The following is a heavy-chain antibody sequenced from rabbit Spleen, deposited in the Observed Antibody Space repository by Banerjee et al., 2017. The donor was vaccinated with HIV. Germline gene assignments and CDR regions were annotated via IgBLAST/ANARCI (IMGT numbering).Heavy chain of an antibody. CDR3: ARDPYVSSIGSWPFYFNL. V-gene: IGHV1S45*01. CDR2: IAVSSTST. J-gene: IGHJ4*01. Sequence: QEQLVESGGGLLQPGGSLTLTCTASGFDFSSSLFMCWVRQAPGKGLEWIACIAVSSTSTDYASWAKGRFTISKTSSTTVTLQMTSLTDADTATYFCARDPYVSSIGSWPFYFNLWGPGTLVTVS. CDR1: GFDFSSSLF. D-gene: IGHD1-1*01.